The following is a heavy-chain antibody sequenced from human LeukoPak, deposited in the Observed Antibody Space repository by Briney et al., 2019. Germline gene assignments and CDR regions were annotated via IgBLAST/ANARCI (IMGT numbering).Heavy chain of an antibody. D-gene: IGHD5-18*01. J-gene: IGHJ4*02. CDR2: INSINAV. V-gene: IGHV3-48*01. Sequence: GRSLRLSCAASGFMFDTYNMTRVRQAPGKGLEWISYINSINAVYYTDSVQGRFNISRDNAKNSLYLQMNSLRVEDTAMYYCARVSARGYDYWGRGTLVTVSS. CDR3: ARVSARGYDY. CDR1: GFMFDTYN.